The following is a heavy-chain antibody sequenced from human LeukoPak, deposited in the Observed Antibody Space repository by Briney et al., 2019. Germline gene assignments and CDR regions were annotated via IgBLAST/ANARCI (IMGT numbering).Heavy chain of an antibody. Sequence: AGGSLRLSCAASGFTFSSYSMNWVRQAPGKGLEWVSSINSASNFIYYADSVKGRFTISRDNAKNSLYLQMSSLKVEDTAVYYCARDSPYYFDSSGDYVSDYWGQGALVTVSS. V-gene: IGHV3-21*01. J-gene: IGHJ4*02. D-gene: IGHD3-22*01. CDR2: INSASNFI. CDR3: ARDSPYYFDSSGDYVSDY. CDR1: GFTFSSYS.